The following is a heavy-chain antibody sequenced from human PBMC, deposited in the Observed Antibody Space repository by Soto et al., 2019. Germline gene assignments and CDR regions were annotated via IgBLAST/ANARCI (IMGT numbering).Heavy chain of an antibody. CDR2: IYSGGYT. CDR3: PALPGGGGY. J-gene: IGHJ4*02. Sequence: EVQLVESGGGLIQPGGSLRLSCAVSGFTVSNNYMSWVRQAPGKGLEGVSVIYSGGYTAYGDSVKGRFTISRDNSKNTLYLKMKTLGADATTVYLCPALPGGGGYWGQGTLVTVSS. V-gene: IGHV3-53*01. CDR1: GFTVSNNY. D-gene: IGHD3-10*01.